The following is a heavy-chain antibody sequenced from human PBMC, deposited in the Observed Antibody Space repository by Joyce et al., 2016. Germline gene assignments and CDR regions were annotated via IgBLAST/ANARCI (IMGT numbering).Heavy chain of an antibody. CDR3: AKDRGYRGRFEH. CDR1: GFSFSGYG. D-gene: IGHD5-12*01. Sequence: AASGFSFSGYGLDWVRQAPGKGLEWVALISTDGRNEYYADSVKGRFTISRDNSKNTLYLQMNSLRSEDTAVYYCAKDRGYRGRFEHWGQGSLVTVSS. J-gene: IGHJ4*02. V-gene: IGHV3-30*18. CDR2: ISTDGRNE.